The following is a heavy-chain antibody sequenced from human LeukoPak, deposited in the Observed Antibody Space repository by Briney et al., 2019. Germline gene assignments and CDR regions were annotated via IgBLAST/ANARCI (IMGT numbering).Heavy chain of an antibody. Sequence: GGSMRLSCAASGFTFSSYGMQWVRQAPGKGLEWVAFIHYDGSNKYYANSVKGRFTISRDNSKNTLYLHMNSLRAEDTAVYYCAKDPIRGVRPYYFSSWGQGTLVTVSS. J-gene: IGHJ4*02. V-gene: IGHV3-30*02. CDR2: IHYDGSNK. CDR1: GFTFSSYG. D-gene: IGHD3-10*01. CDR3: AKDPIRGVRPYYFSS.